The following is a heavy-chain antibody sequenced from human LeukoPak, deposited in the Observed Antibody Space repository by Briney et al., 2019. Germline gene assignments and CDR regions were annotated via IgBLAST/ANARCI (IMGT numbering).Heavy chain of an antibody. CDR3: ARCSGGSCYLFFGGTFDI. V-gene: IGHV1-2*02. CDR2: INPNSGGT. Sequence: GASVKVSCKASGYTFTSYAMNWVRQAPGQGLEWMGWINPNSGGTNYAQKFQGRVTMTRDTSISTAYMELSRLRSDDTAVYYCARCSGGSCYLFFGGTFDIWGQGTMVTVSS. J-gene: IGHJ3*02. D-gene: IGHD2-15*01. CDR1: GYTFTSYA.